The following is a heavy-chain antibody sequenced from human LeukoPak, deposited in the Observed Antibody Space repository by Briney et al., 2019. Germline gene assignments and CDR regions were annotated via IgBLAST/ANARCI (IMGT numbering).Heavy chain of an antibody. J-gene: IGHJ4*02. V-gene: IGHV4-59*08. CDR3: ARHEKSSGWYYDY. CDR1: GGSISNYY. D-gene: IGHD6-19*01. CDR2: IYYSGST. Sequence: SETLSLTCTVSGGSISNYYWSWIRQPPGKGLEWIGYIYYSGSTNYNPSLKSRVTISVDTSKNQFSLKLSSVTAADTAVYYCARHEKSSGWYYDYWGQGALVTVSS.